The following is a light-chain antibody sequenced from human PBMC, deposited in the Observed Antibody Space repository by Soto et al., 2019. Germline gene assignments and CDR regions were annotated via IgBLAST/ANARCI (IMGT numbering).Light chain of an antibody. CDR1: SRDVGSYNL. V-gene: IGLV2-23*02. CDR2: EVS. Sequence: QSALTQPASVSGSPGHSITISGPGTSRDVGSYNLVSWYQQHPGKAPKLMIYEVSKRPSGVSNRFSGSKSGNTASLTISGLQAEDEADYYCCSYAGSSRGVVFGGGTKVTVL. J-gene: IGLJ2*01. CDR3: CSYAGSSRGVV.